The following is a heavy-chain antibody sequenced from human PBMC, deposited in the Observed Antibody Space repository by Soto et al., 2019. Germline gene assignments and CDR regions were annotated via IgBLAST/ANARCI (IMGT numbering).Heavy chain of an antibody. CDR3: TREYSVGATSYDL. CDR2: MNSVGSLT. CDR1: GFTFHNYW. Sequence: DVQLVESGGSLVQPGGSLRLSCAASGFTFHNYWMHWVRQAPGKGLEWVSRMNSVGSLTTYAYSVKGRFTISRDNAKNILFLQMTSLRAEDTAVYYCTREYSVGATSYDLWGQGTLVTVSS. D-gene: IGHD1-26*01. V-gene: IGHV3-74*01. J-gene: IGHJ5*02.